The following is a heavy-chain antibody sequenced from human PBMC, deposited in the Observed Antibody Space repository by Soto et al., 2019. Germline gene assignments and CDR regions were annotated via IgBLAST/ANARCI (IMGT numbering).Heavy chain of an antibody. V-gene: IGHV1-69*01. J-gene: IGHJ6*02. D-gene: IGHD2-15*01. CDR2: IIPIFGTA. Sequence: QVRLVQSGAEVKKPGSSVKVSCKASGGTFSSYAISWVRQAPGQGLEWMGGIIPIFGTANYAQKFQGRVTITADESTSTAYMELSSLSSEDTAVYYCASVRGFDYYYGMDVWGQGTTVTVSS. CDR3: ASVRGFDYYYGMDV. CDR1: GGTFSSYA.